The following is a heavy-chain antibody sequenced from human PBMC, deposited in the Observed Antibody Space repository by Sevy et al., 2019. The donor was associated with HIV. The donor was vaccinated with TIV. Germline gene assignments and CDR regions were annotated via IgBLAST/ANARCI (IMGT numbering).Heavy chain of an antibody. CDR3: ARDRGEILSSAFDY. Sequence: GGSLRLSCAASGFTFSDYRMHWVRQAPGKGLEWVAVISYDGRNNKYNADSVKGRFTISRDNSKNTVYLPMNSLRAEDTAIYYCARDRGEILSSAFDYWGQGTLVTVSS. CDR1: GFTFSDYR. CDR2: ISYDGRNNK. J-gene: IGHJ4*02. D-gene: IGHD3-16*01. V-gene: IGHV3-30*04.